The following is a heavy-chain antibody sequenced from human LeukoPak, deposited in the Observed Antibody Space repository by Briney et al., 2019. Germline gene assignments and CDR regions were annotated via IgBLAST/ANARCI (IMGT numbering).Heavy chain of an antibody. J-gene: IGHJ5*02. CDR2: IYYSGST. CDR3: ARDGTALGYNWFDT. D-gene: IGHD1-1*01. Sequence: SETPSLTCTVSGGSISSYYWSWIRQPPGKGLEWIGYIYYSGSTNYNPSLKSRVTISVDTSKNQFSLKLSSVTAADTAVYYCARDGTALGYNWFDTWGQGTLVTVSS. CDR1: GGSISSYY. V-gene: IGHV4-59*01.